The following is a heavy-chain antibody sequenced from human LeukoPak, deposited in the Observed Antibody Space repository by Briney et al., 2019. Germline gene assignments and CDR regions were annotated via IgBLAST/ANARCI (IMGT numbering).Heavy chain of an antibody. CDR3: ARDTNDYGDYVREDY. Sequence: GGSLRLSCAASGFTFSDYYMSWIRQAPGKGLEWVSYVSSSGSTIYYADSVKSRFTISRDNAKNSLYLQMNSLRAEDTAVYYCARDTNDYGDYVREDYWGQGTLVTVSS. J-gene: IGHJ4*02. V-gene: IGHV3-11*01. CDR2: VSSSGSTI. CDR1: GFTFSDYY. D-gene: IGHD4-17*01.